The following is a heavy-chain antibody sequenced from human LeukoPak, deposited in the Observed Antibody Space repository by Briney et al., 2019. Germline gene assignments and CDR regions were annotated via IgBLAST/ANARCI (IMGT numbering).Heavy chain of an antibody. CDR1: GFTFSHFA. V-gene: IGHV3-23*01. J-gene: IGHJ4*02. Sequence: PGGSLRLSCAASGFTFSHFAMIWVRQAPGKGLHWVSTISGSGNKTYDADSVKGRFTISRDNSKNTLYLQMTGLRAEDTAVYYCAKLKRVGIAPFDDWGQGTLVTVSS. D-gene: IGHD3-10*01. CDR2: ISGSGNKT. CDR3: AKLKRVGIAPFDD.